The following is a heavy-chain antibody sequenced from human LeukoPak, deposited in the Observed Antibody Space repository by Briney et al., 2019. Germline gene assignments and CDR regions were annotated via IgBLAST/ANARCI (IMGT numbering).Heavy chain of an antibody. J-gene: IGHJ4*02. CDR2: INHSGST. D-gene: IGHD3-10*01. Sequence: SETLSLTCAVYGGSFSGYYWSWIRQPPGKGLEWIGEINHSGSTNYNPSLKSRVTISVDTSKNQFSLKLSSVTAADTAVYYCARADYELLWFGELLFVLDYWGQGTLGTVSS. CDR3: ARADYELLWFGELLFVLDY. V-gene: IGHV4-34*01. CDR1: GGSFSGYY.